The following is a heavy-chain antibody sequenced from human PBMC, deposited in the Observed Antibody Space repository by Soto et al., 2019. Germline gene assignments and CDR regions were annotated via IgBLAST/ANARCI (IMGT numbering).Heavy chain of an antibody. Sequence: QVQLVQSGGEVKKPGASVKVSCKTSGYTFTRYGISWVRQAPGQGLEWMGWISGYNGDTNYAQKFQDRVTMTIETSAXTVYMELRSLTSAATAVYYCAKNEQITYNYNGMDVWGQGTPVTVSS. V-gene: IGHV1-18*01. CDR1: GYTFTRYG. CDR2: ISGYNGDT. D-gene: IGHD1-20*01. J-gene: IGHJ6*02. CDR3: AKNEQITYNYNGMDV.